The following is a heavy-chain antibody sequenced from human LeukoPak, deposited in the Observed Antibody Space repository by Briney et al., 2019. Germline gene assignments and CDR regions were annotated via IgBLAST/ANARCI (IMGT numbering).Heavy chain of an antibody. D-gene: IGHD3-10*01. CDR1: GYLFTNYW. V-gene: IGHV5-51*01. J-gene: IGHJ4*02. CDR3: ARQSRNGSETRGYYFDY. CDR2: IYPADSDT. Sequence: PGESLKIPWQVSGYLFTNYWIGWVRQIPGKGLESIGIIYPADSDTTYSPSFQGQVTISADKSISTVYLQWSSLKAPDTAMYYCARQSRNGSETRGYYFDYWGPGTQVTVSS.